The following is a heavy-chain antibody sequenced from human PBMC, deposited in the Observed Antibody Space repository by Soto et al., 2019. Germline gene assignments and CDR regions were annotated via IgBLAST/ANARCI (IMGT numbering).Heavy chain of an antibody. V-gene: IGHV4-39*01. CDR1: GGSISSSSYY. J-gene: IGHJ6*02. D-gene: IGHD3-3*01. Sequence: QLQLQESGPGLVKPSETLSLTCTVSGGSISSSSYYWGWIRQPPGKGLEWIGSIYYSGSTYYNPSLKSRVTISVDTSKNQFSLKLSSVTAADTAVYYCARQNARNKYYDFWSGYYTDHYYYYYGMDVWGQGTTVTVSS. CDR3: ARQNARNKYYDFWSGYYTDHYYYYYGMDV. CDR2: IYYSGST.